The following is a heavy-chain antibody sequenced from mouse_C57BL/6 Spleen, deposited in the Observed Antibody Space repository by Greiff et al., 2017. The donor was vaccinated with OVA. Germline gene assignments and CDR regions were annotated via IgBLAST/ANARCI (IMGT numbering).Heavy chain of an antibody. CDR3: ARCVGGSSPYYAMDY. J-gene: IGHJ4*01. CDR2: IYPRSGNT. D-gene: IGHD1-1*01. Sequence: QVQLQQSGAELARPGASVKLSCKASGYTFTSYGISWVKQRTGQGLEWIGEIYPRSGNTYYNEKFKGKATLTADKSSSTAYMELRSLTSEDSAVYFCARCVGGSSPYYAMDYWGQGTSVTVSS. CDR1: GYTFTSYG. V-gene: IGHV1-81*01.